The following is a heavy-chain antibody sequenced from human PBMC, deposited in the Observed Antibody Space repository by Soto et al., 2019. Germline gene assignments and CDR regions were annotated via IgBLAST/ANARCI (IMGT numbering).Heavy chain of an antibody. CDR3: ARGLVQLWKKRHLETFDY. Sequence: SETLSLTCAVYGGSFSGYYWSWIRQPPGKGLERIGEINHSGSTNYNPSLKSRVTISVDTSKNQFSLKLSSVTAADTAVYYCARGLVQLWKKRHLETFDYWGQGTLVTVSS. V-gene: IGHV4-34*01. D-gene: IGHD5-18*01. J-gene: IGHJ4*02. CDR2: INHSGST. CDR1: GGSFSGYY.